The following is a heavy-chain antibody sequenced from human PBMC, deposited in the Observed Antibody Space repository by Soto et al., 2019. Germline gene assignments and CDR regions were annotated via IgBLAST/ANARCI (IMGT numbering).Heavy chain of an antibody. CDR1: GGSFIGYY. D-gene: IGHD2-2*01. J-gene: IGHJ3*02. CDR2: INHSGST. CDR3: ARRVRGGYYARGVFDI. V-gene: IGHV4-34*01. Sequence: SETLSLTCAVYGGSFIGYYCIFIRQPPGKGLEWIGEINHSGSTNYNPSLKSRVTISVDTSKNQFSLKLSSVTAADTAVYYCARRVRGGYYARGVFDIWGQGTMVT.